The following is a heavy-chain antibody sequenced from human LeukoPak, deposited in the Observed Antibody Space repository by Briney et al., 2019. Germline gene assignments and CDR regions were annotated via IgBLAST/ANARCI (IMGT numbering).Heavy chain of an antibody. CDR2: ISSSSSYI. Sequence: GGSLRLSCAASGFTFSSYSMNWVRQAPGKGLEWVSSISSSSSYIYYADSVKGRFTISRDNAKNSLYLQMNSLRAEDTAVYYCARDGRQLWLAYMDVWGKGTTVTVSS. D-gene: IGHD5-18*01. J-gene: IGHJ6*03. V-gene: IGHV3-21*01. CDR1: GFTFSSYS. CDR3: ARDGRQLWLAYMDV.